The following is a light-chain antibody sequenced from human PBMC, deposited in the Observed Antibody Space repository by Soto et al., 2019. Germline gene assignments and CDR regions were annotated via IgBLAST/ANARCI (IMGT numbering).Light chain of an antibody. J-gene: IGKJ1*01. CDR1: QSVSTN. V-gene: IGKV3-15*01. CDR3: QQYGSSPGWT. Sequence: IVLTQSPAALSVSPGERATLSCRASQSVSTNLAWYQQKPGQPPRLLIYGASTRATGVPARFSGSGSGTEFTLTISRLEPEDFAVYYCQQYGSSPGWTFGQGTKVEIK. CDR2: GAS.